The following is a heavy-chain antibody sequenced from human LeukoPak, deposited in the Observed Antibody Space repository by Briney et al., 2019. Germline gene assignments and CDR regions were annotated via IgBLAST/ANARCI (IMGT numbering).Heavy chain of an antibody. CDR2: INPNSGGT. CDR3: ARVAMSGIGSDDF. Sequence: ASVKVSCKVSGYTLTELSMHWVRQAPGQGLEWMGWINPNSGGTNYAQKFQGRVTMTRDTSISTAYMELSSLKSDDTAVYYCARVAMSGIGSDDFWGQGTLVTASS. D-gene: IGHD1-26*01. J-gene: IGHJ4*02. V-gene: IGHV1-2*02. CDR1: GYTLTELS.